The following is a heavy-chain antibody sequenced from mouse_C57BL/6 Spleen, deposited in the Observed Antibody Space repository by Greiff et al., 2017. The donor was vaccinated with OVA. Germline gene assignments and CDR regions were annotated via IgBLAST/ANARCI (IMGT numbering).Heavy chain of an antibody. CDR1: GYTFTSYW. D-gene: IGHD2-3*01. J-gene: IGHJ1*03. CDR3: ARSHDGYYGYFDV. CDR2: IHPNSGST. Sequence: QVQLQQPGAELVKPGASVKLSCKASGYTFTSYWMHWVKQRPGQGLEWIGMIHPNSGSTNYNEKFKSKATLTVDKSSSTAYIQLSSLTSEDSAVYYCARSHDGYYGYFDVWGTGTTVTVSS. V-gene: IGHV1-64*01.